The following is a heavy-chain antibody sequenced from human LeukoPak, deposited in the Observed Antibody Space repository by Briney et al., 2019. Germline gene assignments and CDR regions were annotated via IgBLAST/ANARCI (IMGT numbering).Heavy chain of an antibody. CDR3: ARVRYYDILTGYSIPHFDYYYYYMDV. D-gene: IGHD3-9*01. CDR1: GGTFSSYA. V-gene: IGHV1-69*06. J-gene: IGHJ6*03. CDR2: VIPIFGTA. Sequence: GASVNVSCTSSGGTFSSYAISWVRHAPGQGLGLMGGVIPIFGTANYSQKFQGRVTITADKSTSTAYMELSSLRSEDTAVYYCARVRYYDILTGYSIPHFDYYYYYMDVWGKGTTVTVSS.